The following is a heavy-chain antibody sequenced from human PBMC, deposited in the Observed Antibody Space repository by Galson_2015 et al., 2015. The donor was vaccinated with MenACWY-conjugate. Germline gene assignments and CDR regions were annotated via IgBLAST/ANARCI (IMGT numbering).Heavy chain of an antibody. J-gene: IGHJ4*02. V-gene: IGHV4-34*01. D-gene: IGHD6-19*01. CDR1: GGSFSGYY. Sequence: TLSLTCAVYGGSFSGYYWSWIRQPPGKGLEWIGEINHSGSTNYNPSLKSRVTISIDTSKNQFSLKLSSVTAADTAVYYCARGRRYSSGWYDYWGQGTLVTVSS. CDR2: INHSGST. CDR3: ARGRRYSSGWYDY.